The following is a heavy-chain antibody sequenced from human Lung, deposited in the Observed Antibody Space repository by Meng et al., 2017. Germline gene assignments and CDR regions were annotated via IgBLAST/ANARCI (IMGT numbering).Heavy chain of an antibody. CDR1: GGSFSDYY. J-gene: IGHJ4*02. D-gene: IGHD4-11*01. CDR3: ARGPTTMAHDFDY. CDR2: INHSGST. Sequence: VQLQQGCAGLLKPSETLSLPCVVSGGSFSDYYWSWSRQPPGKGLEWIGEINHSGSTNYNPSLESRATISVDTSQNNLSLKLSSVTAADSAVYYCARGPTTMAHDFDYWGQGTLVTVSS. V-gene: IGHV4-34*01.